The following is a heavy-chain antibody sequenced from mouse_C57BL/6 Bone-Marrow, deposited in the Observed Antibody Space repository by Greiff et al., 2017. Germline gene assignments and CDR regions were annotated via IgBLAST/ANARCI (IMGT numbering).Heavy chain of an antibody. J-gene: IGHJ1*03. CDR2: IDPNSGGT. CDR3: ARIYYYGTDWYFDV. V-gene: IGHV1-72*01. CDR1: GYTFTSYW. Sequence: QVQLKQPGAELVKPGASVKLSCKASGYTFTSYWMHWVKQRPGRGLEWIGRIDPNSGGTKYNEKFKSKATLTVDKPSSTAYMQLSSLTSEDSAVYYCARIYYYGTDWYFDVWGTGTTVTVSS. D-gene: IGHD1-1*01.